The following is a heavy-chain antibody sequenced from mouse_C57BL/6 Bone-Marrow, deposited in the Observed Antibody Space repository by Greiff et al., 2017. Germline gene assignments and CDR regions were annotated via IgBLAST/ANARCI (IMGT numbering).Heavy chain of an antibody. CDR2: INPNNGGT. CDR1: GYTFTDYN. Sequence: EVQLQQSGPELVKPGASVKMSCKASGYTFTDYNMHWVKQSHGKSLEWIGYINPNNGGTSYNQKLKGKATLTVNKSSSTAYMELRSLTSEDSAVYDCASPIYDGYYPSSWFAYWGQGTLVTVSA. D-gene: IGHD2-3*01. J-gene: IGHJ3*01. CDR3: ASPIYDGYYPSSWFAY. V-gene: IGHV1-22*01.